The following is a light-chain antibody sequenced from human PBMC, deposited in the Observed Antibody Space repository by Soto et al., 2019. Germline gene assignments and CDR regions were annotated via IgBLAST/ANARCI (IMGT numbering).Light chain of an antibody. J-gene: IGKJ1*01. CDR1: QSVSNNY. Sequence: EIVLTQSPGTLSLSPGERATLSCRASQSVSNNYVAWYQQKPGQAPRLLIHDASGRATGIPDRFSGSGSGTDFTLTISRLELDDFAVYFCQQTATSPLTFGQGTRVDVK. V-gene: IGKV3-20*01. CDR3: QQTATSPLT. CDR2: DAS.